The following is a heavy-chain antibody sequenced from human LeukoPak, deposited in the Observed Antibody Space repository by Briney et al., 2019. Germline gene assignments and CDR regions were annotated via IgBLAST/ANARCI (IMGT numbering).Heavy chain of an antibody. CDR3: ARHKNSGTYPLDY. CDR2: IHYSGHT. V-gene: IGHV4-59*08. D-gene: IGHD3-10*01. Sequence: SETLSLTCTVSGGSISGYFWTWIRQPPGKGLEWIAYIHYSGHTNYNPSLKGRVTISVDTSKNQFSLRLSSVTAADTAVYYCARHKNSGTYPLDYWGQGTLVTVSS. CDR1: GGSISGYF. J-gene: IGHJ4*02.